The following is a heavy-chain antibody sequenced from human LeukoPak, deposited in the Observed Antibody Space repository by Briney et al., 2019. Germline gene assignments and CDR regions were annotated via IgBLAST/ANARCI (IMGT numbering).Heavy chain of an antibody. Sequence: GGSLRLSCAASGFTFDDYAMQWVRQAPGKGLEWVSGISWNSGSIGYADSVKGRFTISRDNAKNSLYLQMNSLRAEDTALYYCAKDLRSVLYYYYGMDVWGQGTTVTVSS. CDR3: AKDLRSVLYYYYGMDV. J-gene: IGHJ6*02. D-gene: IGHD3-3*01. V-gene: IGHV3-9*01. CDR2: ISWNSGSI. CDR1: GFTFDDYA.